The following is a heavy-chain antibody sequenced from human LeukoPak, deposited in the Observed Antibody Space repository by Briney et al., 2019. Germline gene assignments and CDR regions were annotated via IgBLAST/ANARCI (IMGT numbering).Heavy chain of an antibody. Sequence: GESLKISCKGSGYSFTSYWIGWVRQMPGKGLEWMGIIYPGDSDTRYSPSFQGQVTISADKSISTAYLQWSSLKASDTAMYYCARHTTYYYDSSGYGAFDIWGQGTTVTVSS. CDR3: ARHTTYYYDSSGYGAFDI. J-gene: IGHJ3*02. CDR2: IYPGDSDT. D-gene: IGHD3-22*01. CDR1: GYSFTSYW. V-gene: IGHV5-51*01.